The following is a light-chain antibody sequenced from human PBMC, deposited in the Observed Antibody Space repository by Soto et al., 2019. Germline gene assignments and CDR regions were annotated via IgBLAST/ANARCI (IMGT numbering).Light chain of an antibody. CDR2: GAS. J-gene: IGKJ1*01. CDR1: QIITNW. CDR3: QQYSTYPPRT. V-gene: IGKV1-5*01. Sequence: DIQMTHSPSTLSSSVADVFTITCRSSQIITNWLAWYQQKPGKAPKLLIYGASTLESGVPSRFSSSGSGTEFTLTISSLQPDDFATYYCQQYSTYPPRTFGQGTKLDIK.